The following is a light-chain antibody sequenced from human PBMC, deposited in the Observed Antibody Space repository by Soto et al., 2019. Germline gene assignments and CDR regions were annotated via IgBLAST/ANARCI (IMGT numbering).Light chain of an antibody. CDR3: LQGYNSFWT. Sequence: DIQLTQSPSTRSASVGDRVTITCRASQTISSWLAWYQQKPGKAPKLLIYKASTLKSGVSSRFRGSGSGTHFTLTISSLRPEDSASYYGLQGYNSFWTFGQGTKVDIK. CDR2: KAS. CDR1: QTISSW. V-gene: IGKV1-5*03. J-gene: IGKJ1*01.